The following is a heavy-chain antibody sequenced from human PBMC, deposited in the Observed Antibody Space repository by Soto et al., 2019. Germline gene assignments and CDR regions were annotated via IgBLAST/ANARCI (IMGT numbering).Heavy chain of an antibody. V-gene: IGHV4-31*03. J-gene: IGHJ5*02. CDR2: IYYSGST. Sequence: SETLSLTCTVSGGSISSGGYYWSWIRQHPGKGLEWIGYIYYSGSTYYNPSLKSRVTISVDTSKNQFSLRLSSVTAADTAVYYCARSGNYYGSGSYYNFPHNWFDPWGQGTLVTVSS. CDR3: ARSGNYYGSGSYYNFPHNWFDP. D-gene: IGHD3-10*01. CDR1: GGSISSGGYY.